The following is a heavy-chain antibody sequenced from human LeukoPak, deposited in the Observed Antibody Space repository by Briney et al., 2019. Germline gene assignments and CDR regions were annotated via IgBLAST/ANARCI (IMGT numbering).Heavy chain of an antibody. Sequence: PGGSLRLSCAASGFTFSSYAMSWVRQAPGKGLEWVSAISGSGGSTYYADSVKGRFTISRDNSKNTLYLQMSSLRAEDTAVYYCAKATAHYYYYGMDVWGQGTTVTVSS. CDR3: AKATAHYYYYGMDV. CDR1: GFTFSSYA. J-gene: IGHJ6*02. V-gene: IGHV3-23*01. CDR2: ISGSGGST.